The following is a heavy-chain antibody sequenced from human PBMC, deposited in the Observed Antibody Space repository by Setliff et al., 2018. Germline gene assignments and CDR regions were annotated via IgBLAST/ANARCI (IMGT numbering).Heavy chain of an antibody. CDR3: ARDYQGGWFDP. V-gene: IGHV4-59*12. J-gene: IGHJ5*02. D-gene: IGHD3-16*01. Sequence: SETLSLTCTISSGFTSSFYWSWIRQAPGKGLEWIGYVDHSGSTNFSPSLKSRGTISVDTSKTQVSLTLTSVTAADTAVYYCARDYQGGWFDPWGPGTLVTVSS. CDR2: VDHSGST. CDR1: SGFTSSFY.